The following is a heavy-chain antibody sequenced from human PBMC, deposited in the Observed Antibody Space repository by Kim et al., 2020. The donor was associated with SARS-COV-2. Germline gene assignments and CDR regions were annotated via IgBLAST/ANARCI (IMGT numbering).Heavy chain of an antibody. V-gene: IGHV3-74*01. CDR2: DGTST. Sequence: DGTSTYYPDSVKGRFAISRDNSKNTLYLQMNRLRTEDTAVYYCFRGGVDFWGQGTLVTVSS. D-gene: IGHD3-10*01. CDR3: FRGGVDF. J-gene: IGHJ4*02.